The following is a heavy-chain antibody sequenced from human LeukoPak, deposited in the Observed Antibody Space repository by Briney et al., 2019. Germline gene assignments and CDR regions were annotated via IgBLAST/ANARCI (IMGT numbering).Heavy chain of an antibody. J-gene: IGHJ6*02. V-gene: IGHV1-69*04. CDR2: IIPILGIA. D-gene: IGHD1-26*01. CDR3: ASPGRGSLKYYYYYYGMDV. Sequence: SVKVSCKASGGTFSSYAISWVRQAPGQGLEWMGRIIPILGIANYAQKFQGRVTITADKSTSTAYMELSSLRSEDTAVYYCASPGRGSLKYYYYYYGMDVWGQGTTVTVSS. CDR1: GGTFSSYA.